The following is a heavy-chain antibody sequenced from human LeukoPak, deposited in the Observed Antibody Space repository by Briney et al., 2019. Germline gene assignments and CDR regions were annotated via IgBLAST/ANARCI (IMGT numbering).Heavy chain of an antibody. Sequence: SETLSLTCTVSGGPISSSYYYWGWIRQPPGKGLEWIGTSYYSGITYYNPSLKSRGTISVGTSKNQFSLKLSSVTGPDTAVYYCARHEDRNWYFDHWGQGTLVTVSS. CDR1: GGPISSSYYY. CDR3: ARHEDRNWYFDH. D-gene: IGHD1-1*01. J-gene: IGHJ4*02. CDR2: SYYSGIT. V-gene: IGHV4-39*01.